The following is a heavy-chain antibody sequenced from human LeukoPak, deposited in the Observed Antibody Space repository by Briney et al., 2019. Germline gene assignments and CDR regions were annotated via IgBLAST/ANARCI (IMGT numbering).Heavy chain of an antibody. CDR2: ISGSGGNT. D-gene: IGHD6-19*01. CDR3: AKDRAVAGAYTPFDY. CDR1: GFTFSSYA. J-gene: IGHJ4*02. V-gene: IGHV3-23*01. Sequence: GGSLRLSCAASGFTFSSYAMTWVRQAPGKGLEWVSGISGSGGNTYYTDSVRGRLSISRDNSKNTLYLQVNSLRAEDTAVYYCAKDRAVAGAYTPFDYWGQGTLVTVSS.